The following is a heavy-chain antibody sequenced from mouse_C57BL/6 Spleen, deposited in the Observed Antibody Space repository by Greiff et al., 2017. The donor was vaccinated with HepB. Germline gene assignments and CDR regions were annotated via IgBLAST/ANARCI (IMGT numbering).Heavy chain of an antibody. V-gene: IGHV1-82*01. Sequence: LVESGPELVKPGASVKISCKASGYAFSSSWMNWVKQRPGKGLEWIGRIYPGDGDTNYNGKFKGKATLTADKSSSTAYMQLSSLTSEDSAVYFCARWGYYGSRGYFDYWGQGTTLTVSS. CDR3: ARWGYYGSRGYFDY. J-gene: IGHJ2*01. CDR1: GYAFSSSW. CDR2: IYPGDGDT. D-gene: IGHD1-1*01.